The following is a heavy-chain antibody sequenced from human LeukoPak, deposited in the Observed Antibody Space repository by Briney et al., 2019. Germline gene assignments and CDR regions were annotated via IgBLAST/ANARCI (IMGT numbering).Heavy chain of an antibody. CDR1: GFTFSSSW. V-gene: IGHV3-21*01. CDR2: ISSSSSYI. CDR3: ARGHYCSGGSCYRAFDI. Sequence: PGGSLRLSCAASGFTFSSSWMHWVRRAPGKGLEWVSSISSSSSYIYYADSVKGRFTISRDNAKNSLYLQMNSLRAEDTAVYYCARGHYCSGGSCYRAFDIWGQGTMVTVSS. J-gene: IGHJ3*02. D-gene: IGHD2-15*01.